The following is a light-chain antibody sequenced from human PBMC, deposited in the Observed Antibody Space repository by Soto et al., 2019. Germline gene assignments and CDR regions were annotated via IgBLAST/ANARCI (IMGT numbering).Light chain of an antibody. Sequence: VMTQSPPTLSVSPGERATLSCRASQSVSTDLAWYQQKPGQAPRLLIYGASTRATDVPARFSGGGSGTEFTLTISSLHSEDVAIYYCQQYNAWPPITFGPGTKVDIK. J-gene: IGKJ3*01. CDR2: GAS. CDR3: QQYNAWPPIT. CDR1: QSVSTD. V-gene: IGKV3-15*01.